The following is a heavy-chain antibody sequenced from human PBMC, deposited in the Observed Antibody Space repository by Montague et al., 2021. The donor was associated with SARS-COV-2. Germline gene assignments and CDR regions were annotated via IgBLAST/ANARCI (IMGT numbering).Heavy chain of an antibody. Sequence: SETLSLTCTVSGGSISSSSYYWGWIRQPPGKGLEWIGSIYYSGSTYYNPSLKSRVTISVDTSKNQFSLKLSSVTAADTAVYYCASLTVDYYDSSGYYYSDCWGQGTLVTVSS. CDR2: IYYSGST. CDR3: ASLTVDYYDSSGYYYSDC. J-gene: IGHJ4*02. D-gene: IGHD3-22*01. V-gene: IGHV4-39*01. CDR1: GGSISSSSYY.